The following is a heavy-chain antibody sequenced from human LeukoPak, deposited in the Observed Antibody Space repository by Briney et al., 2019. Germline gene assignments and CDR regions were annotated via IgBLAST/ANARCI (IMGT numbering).Heavy chain of an antibody. CDR3: ARRRYILTGYYPFDY. CDR1: GGSISSSNW. D-gene: IGHD3-9*01. J-gene: IGHJ4*02. CDR2: IYHSGST. V-gene: IGHV4-4*02. Sequence: PSGTLSLTCAVSGGSISSSNWWSWVRQPPGKGLEWIGEIYHSGSTNYNPSLKSRVTISVDKSKNQFSLKLSSVTAADTAVYYCARRRYILTGYYPFDYWGQGTLVTVSS.